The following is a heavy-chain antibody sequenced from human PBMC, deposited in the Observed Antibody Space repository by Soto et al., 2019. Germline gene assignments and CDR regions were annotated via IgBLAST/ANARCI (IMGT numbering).Heavy chain of an antibody. CDR3: ARDVYSSRTPRYYYYYGMDV. J-gene: IGHJ6*02. Sequence: ASVKVSCKASGYTFTSYGISWVRQAPGQGLEWMGWISAYNGNTNYAQKLQGRVTMTTDTSTSTAYMELRSLRSDDTAVYYCARDVYSSRTPRYYYYYGMDVWGQGTTVTVS. D-gene: IGHD6-13*01. CDR1: GYTFTSYG. V-gene: IGHV1-18*01. CDR2: ISAYNGNT.